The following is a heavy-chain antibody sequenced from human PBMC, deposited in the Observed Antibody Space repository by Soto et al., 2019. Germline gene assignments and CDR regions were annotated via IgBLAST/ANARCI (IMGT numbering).Heavy chain of an antibody. Sequence: QVQLVESGGGVVQPGRSLRLSCAASGFTFSSYGMHWVRQAPGKGLEWVAVIWYGGSTKYYADSVKGRFTISRDNSKNTLYLQMNSLRAEDTAVYYCASRRCSGGSCHYYYYMDVWGKGTTVTVSS. CDR1: GFTFSSYG. V-gene: IGHV3-33*01. CDR3: ASRRCSGGSCHYYYYMDV. CDR2: IWYGGSTK. J-gene: IGHJ6*03. D-gene: IGHD2-15*01.